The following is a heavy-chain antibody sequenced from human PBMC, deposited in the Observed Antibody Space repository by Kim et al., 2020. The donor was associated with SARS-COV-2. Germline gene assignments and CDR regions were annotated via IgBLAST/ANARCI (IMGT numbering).Heavy chain of an antibody. Sequence: SETLSLTCTVSGGSISSYYWSWIRQPPGKGLEWIGYIYYSGSTNYNPSLKSRVTISVDTSKNQFSLKLSSVTAADTAVYYCARGRYYDFWSGYPYWFDPWGQGTLVTVSS. D-gene: IGHD3-3*01. J-gene: IGHJ5*02. V-gene: IGHV4-59*01. CDR1: GGSISSYY. CDR2: IYYSGST. CDR3: ARGRYYDFWSGYPYWFDP.